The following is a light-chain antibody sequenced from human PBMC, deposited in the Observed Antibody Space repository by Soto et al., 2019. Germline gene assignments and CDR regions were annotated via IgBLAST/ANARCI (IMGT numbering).Light chain of an antibody. CDR2: GAS. CDR3: QQYNNWPPLT. V-gene: IGKV3-15*01. J-gene: IGKJ4*01. CDR1: QSVSSN. Sequence: EIVMTQSPATLSVSPWERATLSCRASQSVSSNLAWYQQKPGQAPRLLIYGASTRATGIPARFSGSGSGTEFTLTISSLQSEDFAVYYCQQYNNWPPLTFGGGNKVDIK.